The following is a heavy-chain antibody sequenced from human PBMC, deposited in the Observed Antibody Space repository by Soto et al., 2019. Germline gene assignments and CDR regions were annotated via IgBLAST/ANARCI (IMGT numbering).Heavy chain of an antibody. D-gene: IGHD3-9*01. Sequence: SEPMSLTCTVADGSSVSSSYYCVWIHQPPVKGLEWIGGIYYIGITYYNPSLKSRVTIFVDTSKNQFSLKLSSVTAAETAVYYCAIHFIQDDWLLPAIPCFDPWGQGTLVTVSS. CDR3: AIHFIQDDWLLPAIPCFDP. CDR1: DGSSVSSSYY. CDR2: IYYIGIT. J-gene: IGHJ5*02. V-gene: IGHV4-39*01.